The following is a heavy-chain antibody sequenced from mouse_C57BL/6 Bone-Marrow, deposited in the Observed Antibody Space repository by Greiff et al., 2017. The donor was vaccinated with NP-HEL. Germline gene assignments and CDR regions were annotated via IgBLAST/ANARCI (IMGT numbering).Heavy chain of an antibody. D-gene: IGHD2-2*01. CDR2: ISDGGSYT. CDR3: ARSTMVTTGFAY. Sequence: EVQRVESGGGLVKPGGSLKLSCAASGFTFSSYAMSWVRQTPEKRLEWVATISDGGSYTYYPDNVKGRCTISRDNAKNNLYLQMSHLKSEDTAMYYCARSTMVTTGFAYWGQGTLVTVSA. CDR1: GFTFSSYA. J-gene: IGHJ3*01. V-gene: IGHV5-4*01.